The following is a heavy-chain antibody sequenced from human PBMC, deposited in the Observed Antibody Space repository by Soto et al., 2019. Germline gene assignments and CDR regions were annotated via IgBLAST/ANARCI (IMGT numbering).Heavy chain of an antibody. CDR1: GFSFSTYG. J-gene: IGHJ4*02. D-gene: IGHD1-1*01. CDR3: ARDLYMNGVLDY. CDR2: IWYDASNK. Sequence: GGSLRLSCAASGFSFSTYGMHWVRQAPGKGLEWVAVIWYDASNKYCADSVKGRFTISRDNSKNTLYLEMNSLRAEDTAVYYCARDLYMNGVLDYWGQGTLVTVSS. V-gene: IGHV3-33*01.